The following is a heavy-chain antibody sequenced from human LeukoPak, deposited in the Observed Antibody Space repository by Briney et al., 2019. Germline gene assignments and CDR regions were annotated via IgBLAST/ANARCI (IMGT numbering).Heavy chain of an antibody. Sequence: GGSLRLSCAASGFAFSRYSMYWVRQAPGKGLVWVSRINTDGSSTNYADSVKGRFTISRDNAKNTLYLQMNSLRAEDTAIYYCARDPEADGTGFDVWGQGTMVTVSS. CDR1: GFAFSRYS. J-gene: IGHJ3*01. D-gene: IGHD6-13*01. CDR3: ARDPEADGTGFDV. V-gene: IGHV3-74*01. CDR2: INTDGSST.